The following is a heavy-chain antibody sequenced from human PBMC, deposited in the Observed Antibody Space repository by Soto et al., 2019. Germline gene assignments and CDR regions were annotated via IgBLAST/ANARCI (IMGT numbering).Heavy chain of an antibody. D-gene: IGHD1-1*01. V-gene: IGHV3-33*01. CDR2: IWYDGSNK. J-gene: IGHJ6*02. CDR3: ARDERYYYYGMDV. Sequence: QVQLVESGGGVVQPGRSLRLSCAASGFTFSSYGMHWVRQAPGKGLEWVAVIWYDGSNKYYADSVKGRFTISRDNSKNTLYLQMNSLRAEDTALYYCARDERYYYYGMDVWRQGTTVTVSS. CDR1: GFTFSSYG.